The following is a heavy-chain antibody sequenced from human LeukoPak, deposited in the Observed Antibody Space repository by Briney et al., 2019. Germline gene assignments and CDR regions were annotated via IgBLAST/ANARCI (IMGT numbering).Heavy chain of an antibody. Sequence: PSETLSLTCTVSGDSISTTTYFWGWIRQSPGKGLEWIGNIYFNGNTYYNPSLSSRVTISVDTSNNQFSLKLTSVTAADTARYYCAGVRRRNWKDSHWFDPWGQGTQVTVSS. J-gene: IGHJ5*02. CDR1: GDSISTTTYF. CDR3: AGVRRRNWKDSHWFDP. D-gene: IGHD1-20*01. V-gene: IGHV4-39*07. CDR2: IYFNGNT.